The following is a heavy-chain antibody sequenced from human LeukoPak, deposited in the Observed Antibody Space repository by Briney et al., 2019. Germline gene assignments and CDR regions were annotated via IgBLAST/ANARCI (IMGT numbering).Heavy chain of an antibody. Sequence: SETLSLTCTVSGGSISSYYWSWIRQPPGKGLEWIGYIYYSGSTNYNPSLKSRVTISVDTSKNQFSLKLTSVTAADTAVYYCARTTVTPPDYYYGMDVWGQGTTVTVSS. V-gene: IGHV4-59*01. CDR1: GGSISSYY. CDR2: IYYSGST. D-gene: IGHD4-17*01. J-gene: IGHJ6*02. CDR3: ARTTVTPPDYYYGMDV.